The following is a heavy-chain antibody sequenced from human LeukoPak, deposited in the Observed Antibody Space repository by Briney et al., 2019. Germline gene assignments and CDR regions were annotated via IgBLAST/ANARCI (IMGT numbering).Heavy chain of an antibody. CDR1: GGSISSYY. Sequence: SETLSLTCTVSGGSISSYYWSWIRQPPGKGLEWIGYIYYSGSTNYNPSLKSRVTISVDTSKNQFSLKLSSVTAADTAVYYCARHEGSGWYYFDYWGQGTLVTVS. CDR2: IYYSGST. V-gene: IGHV4-59*08. D-gene: IGHD6-19*01. CDR3: ARHEGSGWYYFDY. J-gene: IGHJ4*02.